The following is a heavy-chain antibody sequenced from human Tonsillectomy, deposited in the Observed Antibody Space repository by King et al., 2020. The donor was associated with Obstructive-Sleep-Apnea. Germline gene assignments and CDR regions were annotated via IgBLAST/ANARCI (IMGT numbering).Heavy chain of an antibody. CDR3: ARAGVSYGDYGYYFDY. V-gene: IGHV4-34*01. CDR2: INHSGST. J-gene: IGHJ4*02. Sequence: VQLQQWGAGLLNPSETLSLTCAVYGGSFSGYYWSWIRQPPGKGLEWIGEINHSGSTNYNPSLKSRVTISVDTSKNQFSLKLSSVTAADTAVYYCARAGVSYGDYGYYFDYWGQGTLVTVSS. CDR1: GGSFSGYY. D-gene: IGHD4-17*01.